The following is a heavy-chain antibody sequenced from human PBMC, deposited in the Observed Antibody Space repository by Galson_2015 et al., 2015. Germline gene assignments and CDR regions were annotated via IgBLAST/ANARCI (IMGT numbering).Heavy chain of an antibody. Sequence: SLRLSCAASGFTFSSYAMHWVRQAPGKGLEWVAVIWYDGSNKYYADSVKGRFTISRDNSKNTLYLQMNSLRAEDTAVYYCARDAVPAASYGMDVWGQGTTVTVSS. CDR2: IWYDGSNK. CDR1: GFTFSSYA. CDR3: ARDAVPAASYGMDV. J-gene: IGHJ6*02. D-gene: IGHD2-2*01. V-gene: IGHV3-33*08.